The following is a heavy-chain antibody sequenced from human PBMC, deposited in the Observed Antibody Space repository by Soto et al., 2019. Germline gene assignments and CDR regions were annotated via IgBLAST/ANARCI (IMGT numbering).Heavy chain of an antibody. J-gene: IGHJ6*02. CDR3: AKNGQPPYYYYGLDV. CDR2: IIGYNGNA. CDR1: GGTFSSYA. V-gene: IGHV1-18*01. Sequence: GPSVKVSCKASGGTFSSYAISWVRQAPGQGLEWMGWIIGYNGNANYAQRFQGRVSMTIDTSTTTAYMELRTLTPDDTAVYYCAKNGQPPYYYYGLDVWGQGTTVTVSS. D-gene: IGHD2-8*01.